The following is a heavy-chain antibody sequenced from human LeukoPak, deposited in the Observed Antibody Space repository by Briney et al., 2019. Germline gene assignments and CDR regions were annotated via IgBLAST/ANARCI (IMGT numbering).Heavy chain of an antibody. V-gene: IGHV1-69*13. J-gene: IGHJ4*02. CDR1: GGTLSDYA. CDR2: IIPSFGRP. D-gene: IGHD1-26*01. CDR3: ATGPGTSGRGSYYFDY. Sequence: ASVKVSCKASGGTLSDYAISWVRQAPGHGPQWMGRIIPSFGRPDYAQNFQGRVTITADESTSTAYMELSSLRSEDTAVYYCATGPGTSGRGSYYFDYWGQGTLVTVSS.